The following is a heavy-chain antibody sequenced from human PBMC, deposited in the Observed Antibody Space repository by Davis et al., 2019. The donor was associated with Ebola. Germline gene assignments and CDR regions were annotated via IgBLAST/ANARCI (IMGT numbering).Heavy chain of an antibody. J-gene: IGHJ4*02. CDR1: GFTFSSYA. D-gene: IGHD6-19*01. CDR3: AKALNQWVDYYFDY. CDR2: IRYDGSDK. V-gene: IGHV3-30*02. Sequence: GGSLRLSCAASGFTFSSYAMHWVRQAPGKGLEWVAFIRYDGSDKYYADSVKGRFTISRDNSKNTLYLQMNSLRAGDTAVYYCAKALNQWVDYYFDYWGQGTLVTVSS.